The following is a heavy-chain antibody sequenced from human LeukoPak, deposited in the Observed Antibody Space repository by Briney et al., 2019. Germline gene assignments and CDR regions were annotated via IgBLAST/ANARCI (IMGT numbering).Heavy chain of an antibody. V-gene: IGHV3-23*01. CDR2: ISGTGGTT. D-gene: IGHD3-22*01. J-gene: IGHJ4*02. CDR1: GFTFSSNG. Sequence: GGPLKLSGAAPGFTFSSNGMNWVRQIPGKGLDWFAAISGTGGTTYCADAVKGRFTISRDNSKNTVYLQMNGLRADDTAIYYCAKGLRGVVISFDYWGQGTLVTVSS. CDR3: AKGLRGVVISFDY.